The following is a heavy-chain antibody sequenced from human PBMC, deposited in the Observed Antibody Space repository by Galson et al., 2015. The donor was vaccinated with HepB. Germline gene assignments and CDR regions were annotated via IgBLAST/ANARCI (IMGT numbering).Heavy chain of an antibody. CDR3: AQDGVPYSGYDFALR. Sequence: SLRLSCAASGFTFSSFGMHWVRQAPGKGLEWLAFISFDESNKFYADSVKGRFTISRDNSKNTLYLQMNSLRTEDTAVYYCAQDGVPYSGYDFALRWGQGTLVTVSS. CDR2: ISFDESNK. CDR1: GFTFSSFG. D-gene: IGHD5-12*01. V-gene: IGHV3-30*18. J-gene: IGHJ4*02.